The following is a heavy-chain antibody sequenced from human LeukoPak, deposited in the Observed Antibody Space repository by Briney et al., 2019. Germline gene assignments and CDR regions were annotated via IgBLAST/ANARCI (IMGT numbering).Heavy chain of an antibody. CDR1: GYSFTTYW. J-gene: IGHJ4*02. D-gene: IGHD6-13*01. CDR3: AGLGIYSSSC. CDR2: IDPSGSYT. Sequence: GESLKISCKGSGYSFTTYWISWVRQMPGKGLEWMGRIDPSGSYTKYSPSFQGHVTISADKSISTAYLQWSSLKASDTAMYYCAGLGIYSSSCWGQGTLASVSS. V-gene: IGHV5-10-1*01.